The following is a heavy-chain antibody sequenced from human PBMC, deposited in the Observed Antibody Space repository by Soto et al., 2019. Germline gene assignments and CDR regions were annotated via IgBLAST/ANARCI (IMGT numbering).Heavy chain of an antibody. CDR3: ASRDPGTSVDY. CDR2: IYRTGST. Sequence: SETLSLTXAVSGGSFTSNNWWTWVRQPPGQGLEWIGEIYRTGSTNYNPSLKSRVTTSLDKSENQFSLKVTSLTAADTAVYYCASRDPGTSVDYWGQGTLVTVSS. D-gene: IGHD1-7*01. J-gene: IGHJ4*02. CDR1: GGSFTSNNW. V-gene: IGHV4-4*02.